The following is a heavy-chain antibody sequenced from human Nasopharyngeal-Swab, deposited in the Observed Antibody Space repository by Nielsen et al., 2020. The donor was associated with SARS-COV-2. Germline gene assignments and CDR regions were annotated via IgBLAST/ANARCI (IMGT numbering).Heavy chain of an antibody. CDR1: GFSFSTYW. D-gene: IGHD3-16*02. CDR2: IKQDGSEK. J-gene: IGHJ6*03. CDR3: ARQGVFVPAYFHQYYMDV. Sequence: GESLKISCAASGFSFSTYWMTWVRQAPGKGLEWVANIKQDGSEKYYADSVKGRFTVSRDNPKNLLYLQVNSLGAEDTAVYYCARQGVFVPAYFHQYYMDVWGKGTTVTVSS. V-gene: IGHV3-7*03.